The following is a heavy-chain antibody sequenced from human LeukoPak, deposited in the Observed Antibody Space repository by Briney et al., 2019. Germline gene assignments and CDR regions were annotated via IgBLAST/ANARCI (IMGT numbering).Heavy chain of an antibody. CDR2: VNRDGSET. CDR3: ARNNGMDV. Sequence: PGGSLRLSCAASGFAFSSHRMTWVRQVPGRGPEWVANVNRDGSETYYLDSVKGRFTISKDSAKNSLYLQMNSLRAEDTALYHCARNNGMDVWGQGTTVIVSS. CDR1: GFAFSSHR. J-gene: IGHJ6*02. V-gene: IGHV3-7*03.